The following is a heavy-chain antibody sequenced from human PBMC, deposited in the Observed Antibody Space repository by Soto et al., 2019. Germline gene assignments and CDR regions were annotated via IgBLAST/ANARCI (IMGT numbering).Heavy chain of an antibody. CDR1: GYTFTTHG. CDR2: INPYNATT. D-gene: IGHD3-16*01. J-gene: IGHJ3*02. CDR3: AMDRVAGIWGDAFDI. Sequence: QVQLVQSGTEVKKPGASVKVSCKTSGYTFTTHGINWVRQAPGQGLEWMGWINPYNATTNYAQKLQGRVTMTTDTSTTTAYMDLRSLTSDDTAVYSCAMDRVAGIWGDAFDIWGQGTVVTVSS. V-gene: IGHV1-18*04.